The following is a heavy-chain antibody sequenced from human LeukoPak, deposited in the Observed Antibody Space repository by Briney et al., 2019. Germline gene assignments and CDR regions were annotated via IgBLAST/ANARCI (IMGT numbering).Heavy chain of an antibody. CDR3: AKGSLGSWYYFDF. CDR1: GFTFGSSA. V-gene: IGHV3-23*01. J-gene: IGHJ4*02. Sequence: GGSLRLSCAASGFTFGSSAMSWVRQAPGKGPEWVSTFSRSGPDTYYADSVKGRFTIFRDNSKNTLYLQMNSLRAEDTAVYYCAKGSLGSWYYFDFWGQGTLVTVSS. D-gene: IGHD6-13*01. CDR2: FSRSGPDT.